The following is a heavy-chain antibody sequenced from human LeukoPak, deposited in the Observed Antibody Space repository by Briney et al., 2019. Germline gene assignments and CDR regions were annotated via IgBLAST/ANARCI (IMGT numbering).Heavy chain of an antibody. D-gene: IGHD3-22*01. Sequence: GGSLRLSCAASGFTFSSYGMHWVRQAPGKGLEWVAVISYDGSNKYYADSVKGRFTISRDNSKNTLYLQMNSLRPEDTAVYYCARGGPSSDYYDSSGYYPDAFDIWGQGTMVTVSS. CDR1: GFTFSSYG. V-gene: IGHV3-30*03. J-gene: IGHJ3*02. CDR2: ISYDGSNK. CDR3: ARGGPSSDYYDSSGYYPDAFDI.